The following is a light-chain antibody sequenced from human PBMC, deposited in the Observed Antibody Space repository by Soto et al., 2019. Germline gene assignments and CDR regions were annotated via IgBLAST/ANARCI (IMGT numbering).Light chain of an antibody. CDR1: SSNIRINY. V-gene: IGLV1-47*01. CDR3: AAWDDGLSGWV. Sequence: QSVLTQPPSASGTPGQRVTISCSGSSSNIRINYVYWYQHLPGTAPKLLSYRNNQRPSGVPDRFSGSKSGTSASLAISGLRSEDEADYYCAAWDDGLSGWVFGGGTKLTVL. CDR2: RNN. J-gene: IGLJ3*02.